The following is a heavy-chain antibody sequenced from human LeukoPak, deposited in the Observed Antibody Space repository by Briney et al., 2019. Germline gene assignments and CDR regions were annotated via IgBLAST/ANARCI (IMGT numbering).Heavy chain of an antibody. CDR1: GYTFTTYG. CDR3: ARIYSYGNGVYYFDY. D-gene: IGHD5-18*01. CDR2: ISAYNGNT. Sequence: ASVKVSCKASGYTFTTYGISWVRQAPGQGLEWMGWISAYNGNTNYAQKLQGRVTMTTDTSTSTAYMELRSLRSDGTAVYYCARIYSYGNGVYYFDYWGQGTLVTVSS. J-gene: IGHJ4*02. V-gene: IGHV1-18*04.